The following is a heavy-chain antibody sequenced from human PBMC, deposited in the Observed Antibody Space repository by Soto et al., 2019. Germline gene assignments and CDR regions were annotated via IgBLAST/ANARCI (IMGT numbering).Heavy chain of an antibody. D-gene: IGHD2-8*01. J-gene: IGHJ4*02. CDR2: INPTSGVT. CDR3: ARVGANCSNGVCLGRY. CDR1: GYIFRDYY. V-gene: IGHV1-2*02. Sequence: QVHLVQPGADVRKPGASVKVSCKASGYIFRDYYIHCVRQAPGQGLAWMGCINPTSGVTNFAQMFQGMVTMTRDTSITTAYMESRRLTSVDTAVYYGARVGANCSNGVCLGRYWGQGT.